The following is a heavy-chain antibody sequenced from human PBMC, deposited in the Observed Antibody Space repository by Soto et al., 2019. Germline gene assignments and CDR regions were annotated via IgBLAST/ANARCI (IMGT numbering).Heavy chain of an antibody. CDR3: ARQTYYYDNSANYQYYFDS. CDR2: IDPSDSYT. D-gene: IGHD3-22*01. V-gene: IGHV5-10-1*01. J-gene: IGHJ4*02. Sequence: GESLKISCKGSGYSFSGYWISWVRQMPGKGLEWMGRIDPSDSYTNYSPSFQGHVTISAAKSISTAYLQWSSLKASDTAMYYCARQTYYYDNSANYQYYFDSWGQGTLVTVSS. CDR1: GYSFSGYW.